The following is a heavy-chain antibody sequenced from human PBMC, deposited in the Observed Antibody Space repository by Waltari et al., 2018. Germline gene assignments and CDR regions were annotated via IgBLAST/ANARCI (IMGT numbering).Heavy chain of an antibody. D-gene: IGHD3-16*01. CDR1: GYPFTDYS. J-gene: IGHJ4*02. CDR3: ARTTTFKSLDY. V-gene: IGHV1-69-2*01. Sequence: EVQLVQSGAEVKKPGATVKISCKASGYPFTDYSMHWGQQAPGKGLEWMGRVDPADDKTIYAEKFQGRVTINADTSTDTVYMELSSLRSEDTAVYYCARTTTFKSLDYWGQGTLVTVSS. CDR2: VDPADDKT.